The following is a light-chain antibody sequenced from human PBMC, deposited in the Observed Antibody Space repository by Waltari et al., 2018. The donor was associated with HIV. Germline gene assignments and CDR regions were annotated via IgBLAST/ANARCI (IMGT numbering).Light chain of an antibody. Sequence: QSALTQPASVSVSPGQSLTISCTGTSSDGGGYNYVSWYQQHPGKAPKLMIYDVSNRPSGVSNRFSGSKSGNTASLTISGLQAEDEADYYCSSYTSSSTFWVFGGGTKLTVL. CDR1: SSDGGGYNY. V-gene: IGLV2-14*03. CDR2: DVS. J-gene: IGLJ3*02. CDR3: SSYTSSSTFWV.